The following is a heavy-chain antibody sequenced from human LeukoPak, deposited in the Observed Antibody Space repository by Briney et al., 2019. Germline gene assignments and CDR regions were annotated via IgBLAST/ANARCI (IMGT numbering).Heavy chain of an antibody. CDR2: IYTSGST. CDR3: ARDLVAVAGTEYYFDY. Sequence: PSQTLSLTCTVSGGSNSSGSYYWSWIRQPAGKGLEWIGRIYTSGSTNYNPSLKSRVTISVDTSKNQFSLKLSSVTTADTAVYYCARDLVAVAGTEYYFDYWGQGTLVTVSS. D-gene: IGHD6-19*01. CDR1: GGSNSSGSYY. J-gene: IGHJ4*02. V-gene: IGHV4-61*02.